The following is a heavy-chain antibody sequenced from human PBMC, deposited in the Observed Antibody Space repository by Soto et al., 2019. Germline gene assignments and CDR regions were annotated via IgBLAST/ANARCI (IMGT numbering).Heavy chain of an antibody. CDR2: IWYDGSNK. CDR3: ARDGSGSTHQFDY. CDR1: GFTFSTYG. D-gene: IGHD1-26*01. V-gene: IGHV3-33*01. J-gene: IGHJ4*01. Sequence: QVQLGESGGGVGQPGWSLRLSCAASGFTFSTYGMHWVRQAPGKGLEWVAVIWYDGSNKYYADSVKGRFTISRDNSKNTLYLQMNSLRVEDTAVYYCARDGSGSTHQFDYWGHGTLVTVSS.